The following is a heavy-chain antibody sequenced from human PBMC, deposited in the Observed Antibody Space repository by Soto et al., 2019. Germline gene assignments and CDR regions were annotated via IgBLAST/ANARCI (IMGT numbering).Heavy chain of an antibody. D-gene: IGHD6-19*01. CDR2: IYWDDDK. Sequence: QITLKASGPTLVNPTQSLPLTCTFSGFSLSTSGEAVGWIRQPPGKALEWLALIYWDDDKRYSPFLKSTLTITKDTSKNELVLIITNMDPADTATYYCAHSGDGGTGWYLDYWGQGTLVTVSS. J-gene: IGHJ4*02. CDR1: GFSLSTSGEA. CDR3: AHSGDGGTGWYLDY. V-gene: IGHV2-5*02.